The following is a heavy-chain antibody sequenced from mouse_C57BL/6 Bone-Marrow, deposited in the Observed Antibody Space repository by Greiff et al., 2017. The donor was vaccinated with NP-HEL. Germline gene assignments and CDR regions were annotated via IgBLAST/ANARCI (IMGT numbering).Heavy chain of an antibody. J-gene: IGHJ4*01. D-gene: IGHD3-1*01. CDR2: IYPGGGYT. CDR3: ARGRSVYAMDY. Sequence: QVQLQQSGAELVRHGTSVKMSCKASGYTFTNYWIGWAKQRPGHGLEWIGDIYPGGGYTNYNEKFKGKATLTADKSSSTAYMQFSSLRSEDSAIYYCARGRSVYAMDYWGQGTSVTVSS. CDR1: GYTFTNYW. V-gene: IGHV1-63*01.